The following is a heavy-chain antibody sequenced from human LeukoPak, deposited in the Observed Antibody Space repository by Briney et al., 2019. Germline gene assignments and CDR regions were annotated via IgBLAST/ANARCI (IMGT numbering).Heavy chain of an antibody. D-gene: IGHD6-6*01. Sequence: GGSLRLSCAASGFTFSSYGMHWVRQAPGKGLEWVALISYDGSNKYYADSVKGRFTISRDNSKNTLYLQMNSLRPEDTAVYYCARVVALYSTSSGFDYWGQGTLVTVSS. J-gene: IGHJ4*02. CDR2: ISYDGSNK. CDR3: ARVVALYSTSSGFDY. CDR1: GFTFSSYG. V-gene: IGHV3-30*03.